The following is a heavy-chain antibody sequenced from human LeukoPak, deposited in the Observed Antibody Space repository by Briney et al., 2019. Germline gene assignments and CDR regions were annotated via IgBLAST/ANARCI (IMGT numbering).Heavy chain of an antibody. CDR3: APYVGDYYGPLGYFDY. CDR1: GFTFSSYG. Sequence: GGSLRLSCAASGFTFSSYGMHWVRQAPGKGLEWVAVISYDGSNKYYADSVKGRFTISRDNSKNTLYLQMNSLRAEDTAVYYCAPYVGDYYGPLGYFDYWGQGTLVTVSS. J-gene: IGHJ4*02. CDR2: ISYDGSNK. V-gene: IGHV3-33*05. D-gene: IGHD3-10*01.